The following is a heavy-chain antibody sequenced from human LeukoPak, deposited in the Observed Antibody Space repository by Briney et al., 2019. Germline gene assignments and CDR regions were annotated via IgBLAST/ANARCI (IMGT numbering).Heavy chain of an antibody. CDR1: GYTFTSYD. Sequence: ASVKVSCKASGYTFTSYDINWVRQATGQGLEWMGWMNPNSGNTGYAQKFQGRVTMTRNTSISTAYMELSSLRSEDTAVYYCARATERVLLWFGKKYYFDYWGQRTLVTVSS. CDR2: MNPNSGNT. CDR3: ARATERVLLWFGKKYYFDY. V-gene: IGHV1-8*01. D-gene: IGHD3-10*01. J-gene: IGHJ4*02.